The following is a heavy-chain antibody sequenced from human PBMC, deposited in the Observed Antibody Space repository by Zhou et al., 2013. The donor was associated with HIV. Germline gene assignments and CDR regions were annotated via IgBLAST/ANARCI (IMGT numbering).Heavy chain of an antibody. CDR1: GGTFSSYA. CDR2: ISGYNDNT. Sequence: QVQLVQSGAEVKKPGSSVKVSCKASGGTFSSYAISWVRQAPGQGLEWMGWISGYNDNTNYAQKLQGRVTMTTDTSTSTAYMELRSLRSDDTAVYYCARSEYYYDSSGSQDYWGQGTLVTVSS. D-gene: IGHD3-22*01. CDR3: ARSEYYYDSSGSQDY. J-gene: IGHJ4*02. V-gene: IGHV1-18*01.